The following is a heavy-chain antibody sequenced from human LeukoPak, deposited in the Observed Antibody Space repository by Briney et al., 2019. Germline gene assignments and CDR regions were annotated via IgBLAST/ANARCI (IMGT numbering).Heavy chain of an antibody. Sequence: ASVKVSCKASGYTFTGYYTHWVRQAPGQGLEWMGWINPNSGGTDYAQKFQGRVTMTRDTSISTAYMELSRLRPDDTAVYYCARVGVRGVIPYNWFDPWGQGTLVTVSS. J-gene: IGHJ5*02. CDR3: ARVGVRGVIPYNWFDP. CDR2: INPNSGGT. CDR1: GYTFTGYY. D-gene: IGHD3-10*01. V-gene: IGHV1-2*02.